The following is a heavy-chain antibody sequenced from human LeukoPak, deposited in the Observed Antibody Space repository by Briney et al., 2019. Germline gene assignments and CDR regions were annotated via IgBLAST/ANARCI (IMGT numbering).Heavy chain of an antibody. CDR3: ARGSARITMIVVVPSSDY. CDR2: ISSSSSTI. V-gene: IGHV3-48*01. CDR1: GFTFSSYS. D-gene: IGHD3-22*01. J-gene: IGHJ4*02. Sequence: GGSLRLSCAASGFTFSSYSMNWVRQAPGKGLEWVSYISSSSSTIYYADSVKGRFTITRDNAKTSLYLQMNSLRAEDTAVYYCARGSARITMIVVVPSSDYWGQGTLVTVSS.